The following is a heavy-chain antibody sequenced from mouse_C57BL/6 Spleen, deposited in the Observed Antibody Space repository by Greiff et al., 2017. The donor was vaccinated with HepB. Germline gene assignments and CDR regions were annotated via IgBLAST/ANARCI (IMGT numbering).Heavy chain of an antibody. J-gene: IGHJ4*01. CDR3: ARSDYDDAMDY. CDR2: INPNNGGT. Sequence: EVKLEESGPELVKPGASVKMSCKASGYTFTDYNMHWVKQSHGKSLEWIGYINPNNGGTSYNQKFKGKATLTVNKSSSTAYMELRSLTSEDSAVYYCARSDYDDAMDYWGQGTSVTVSS. V-gene: IGHV1-22*01. D-gene: IGHD2-4*01. CDR1: GYTFTDYN.